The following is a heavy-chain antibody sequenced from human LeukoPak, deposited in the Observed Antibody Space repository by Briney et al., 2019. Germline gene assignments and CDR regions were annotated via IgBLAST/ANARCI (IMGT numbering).Heavy chain of an antibody. D-gene: IGHD6-19*01. CDR1: GGSISSYY. CDR3: AREGSDIAVGAFDI. V-gene: IGHV4-59*01. CDR2: IYYSGST. J-gene: IGHJ3*02. Sequence: SETLSLTCTVSGGSISSYYWSWIRQPPGKGLEWTGYIYYSGSTNYNPSLKSRVTISVDTSKNQFSLKLSSVTAADTAVYYCAREGSDIAVGAFDIWGQGTMVTVSS.